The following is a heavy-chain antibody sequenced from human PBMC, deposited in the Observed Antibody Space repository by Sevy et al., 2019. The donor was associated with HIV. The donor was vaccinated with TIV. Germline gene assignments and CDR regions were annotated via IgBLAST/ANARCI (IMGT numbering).Heavy chain of an antibody. CDR2: ISGNSNYI. Sequence: GGSLRLSCAASGFTFSPYNMIWVRQAPGKGLEWVSSISGNSNYIYYANSVKDRFTISRHKANKSLYLQMYSLRADDTAVYYCARDPPVHRYCTNGVCSQRFASWGQGTLVTVSS. J-gene: IGHJ5*01. D-gene: IGHD2-8*01. CDR1: GFTFSPYN. CDR3: ARDPPVHRYCTNGVCSQRFAS. V-gene: IGHV3-21*01.